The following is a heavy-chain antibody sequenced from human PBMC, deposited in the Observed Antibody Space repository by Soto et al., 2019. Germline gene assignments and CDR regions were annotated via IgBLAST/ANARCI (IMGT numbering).Heavy chain of an antibody. D-gene: IGHD6-13*01. J-gene: IGHJ4*02. Sequence: GGSRLSCTASGFTFSRHAMTWVRQAPGKGLEWVSGLSDSGGSIYYADSVKGRFTISRDNSMNTLYLQMNTLRAEDTAIYYCAKVSSSWYAGFFDLWGQGTLVTVS. CDR2: LSDSGGSI. V-gene: IGHV3-23*01. CDR1: GFTFSRHA. CDR3: AKVSSSWYAGFFDL.